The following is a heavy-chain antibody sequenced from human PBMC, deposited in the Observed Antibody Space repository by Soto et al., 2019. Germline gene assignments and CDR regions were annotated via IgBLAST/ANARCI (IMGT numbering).Heavy chain of an antibody. D-gene: IGHD6-19*01. Sequence: WGSLRLSCAASGFTFSDYYMSWIRQAPGKGLEWVSYISSSGSTIYYADSVKGRFTISRDNAKNSLYLQMNSLRAEDTAVYYCARTLEWVVNYYYYMDVWGKGTTVTVSS. CDR1: GFTFSDYY. J-gene: IGHJ6*03. CDR3: ARTLEWVVNYYYYMDV. V-gene: IGHV3-11*01. CDR2: ISSSGSTI.